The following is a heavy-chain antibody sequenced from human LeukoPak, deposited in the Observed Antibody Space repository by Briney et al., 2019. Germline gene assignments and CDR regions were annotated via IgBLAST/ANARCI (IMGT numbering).Heavy chain of an antibody. D-gene: IGHD3-10*01. CDR3: AKDSFGTSVRGAVIDY. V-gene: IGHV3-69-1*01. CDR1: GFTVSSNY. J-gene: IGHJ4*02. CDR2: ISSSSYI. Sequence: PGGSLRLSCAASGFTVSSNYMSWVRQAPGKGLEWVSSISSSSYIYYADPVKGRFTISRDNSKNTLYLQMNSLRAEDTAVYYCAKDSFGTSVRGAVIDYWGQGTLVTVSS.